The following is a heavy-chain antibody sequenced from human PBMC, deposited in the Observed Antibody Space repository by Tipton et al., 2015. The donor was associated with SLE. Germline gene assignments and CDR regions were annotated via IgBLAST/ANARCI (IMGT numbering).Heavy chain of an antibody. V-gene: IGHV3-7*01. J-gene: IGHJ5*02. CDR1: GFTFSSYW. D-gene: IGHD2-2*01. CDR3: AIFPYCSSTSCFSNWFDP. CDR2: IKQDGSEK. Sequence: SLRLSCAAAGFTFSSYWMSWVRQAPGKGLEWVANIKQDGSEKYYVDSVKGRFTISRDNAKNSLYLQMNSLRAEDTAVYYCAIFPYCSSTSCFSNWFDPWGQGTLVTVSS.